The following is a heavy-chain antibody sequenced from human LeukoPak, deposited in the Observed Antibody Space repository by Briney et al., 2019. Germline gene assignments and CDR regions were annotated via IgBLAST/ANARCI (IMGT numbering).Heavy chain of an antibody. Sequence: SVTVSCKASGYTFTSYDINWVRQAPGQGVEGMGGINPILGIANYAQKFQRRLTITSDKSTTTAYLELISLRSDDTAVYYCARRGVHCSGCISYWFPWGQGTLVTVSS. V-gene: IGHV1-69*10. CDR2: INPILGIA. J-gene: IGHJ5*02. CDR1: GYTFTSYD. CDR3: ARRGVHCSGCISYWFP. D-gene: IGHD2-15*01.